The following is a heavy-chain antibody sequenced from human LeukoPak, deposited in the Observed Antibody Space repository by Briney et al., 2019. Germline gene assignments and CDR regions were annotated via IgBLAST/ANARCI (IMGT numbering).Heavy chain of an antibody. J-gene: IGHJ4*02. CDR3: ASSRVWSGFPPVEY. CDR2: IYYSGST. V-gene: IGHV4-30-4*01. D-gene: IGHD3-3*01. Sequence: SQTLSLTCTVSGGSISSGDYYWSWIRQPPGKGLEWIGYIYYSGSTYYNPSLKSRVTISIDTSKNQFSLKLSSVTAADTAVYYCASSRVWSGFPPVEYWGQGTLVTVSS. CDR1: GGSISSGDYY.